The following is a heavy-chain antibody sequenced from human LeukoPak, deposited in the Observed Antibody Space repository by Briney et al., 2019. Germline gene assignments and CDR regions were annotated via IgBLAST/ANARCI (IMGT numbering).Heavy chain of an antibody. CDR3: ARDQAKGGSYFDY. D-gene: IGHD3-16*01. CDR1: GFTFSSYS. Sequence: PGGSLRLSCAASGFTFSSYSMNWVRQAPGKGLEWVSYISSSSSTIYYADSVKGRFTISRDNAKNSLYLQMNSLRAEDTAVYYCARDQAKGGSYFDYWGQGTLVTVSS. CDR2: ISSSSSTI. V-gene: IGHV3-48*01. J-gene: IGHJ4*02.